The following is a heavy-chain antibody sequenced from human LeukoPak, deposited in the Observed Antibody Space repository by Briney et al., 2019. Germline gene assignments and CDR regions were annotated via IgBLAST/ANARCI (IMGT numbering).Heavy chain of an antibody. CDR1: GGSINGYY. CDR3: ARRGDV. Sequence: KPSETLSLTCTVSGGSINGYYWSWIRQPAGSGLEWLGRVYASGNTNYNPSLKSRVTISVDTSKNQFSLRLSSVTAADTAMYYCARRGDVWGQGTMVTVSS. J-gene: IGHJ3*01. V-gene: IGHV4-4*07. CDR2: VYASGNT.